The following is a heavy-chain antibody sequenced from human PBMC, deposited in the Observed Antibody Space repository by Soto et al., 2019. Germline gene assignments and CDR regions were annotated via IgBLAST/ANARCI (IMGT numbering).Heavy chain of an antibody. CDR3: ARDWAPNDILTGYYIPYYYMDV. D-gene: IGHD3-9*01. J-gene: IGHJ6*03. CDR1: GFTFSSYG. CDR2: IWYDGSNK. V-gene: IGHV3-33*01. Sequence: GGSLRLSCAASGFTFSSYGMHWVRQAPGKGLEWVAVIWYDGSNKYYADSVKGRFTISRDNSKNTLYLQMNSLRAEDTAVYYCARDWAPNDILTGYYIPYYYMDVWGKGTTVTVSS.